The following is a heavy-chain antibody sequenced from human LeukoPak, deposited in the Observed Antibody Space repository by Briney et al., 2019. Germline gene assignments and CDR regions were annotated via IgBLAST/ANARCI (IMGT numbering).Heavy chain of an antibody. CDR1: GGSISSYY. D-gene: IGHD3-16*01. CDR2: IYYSGST. V-gene: IGHV4-59*08. Sequence: SETLSLTCTVSGGSISSYYWSWIRQPPGKGLEWIGYIYYSGSTNYNPSLKSRVTISEDTSRNQLSLKLSSVTAADTAVYYCARQTRSLVDYWGQGTLVTVSS. J-gene: IGHJ4*02. CDR3: ARQTRSLVDY.